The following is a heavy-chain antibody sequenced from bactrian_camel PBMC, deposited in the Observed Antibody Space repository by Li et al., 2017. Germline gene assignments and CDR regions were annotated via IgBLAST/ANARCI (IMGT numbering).Heavy chain of an antibody. Sequence: QLVESGGGSVQAGGSLRLSCATSGFSFGYWCMGWFRQATPGAEREAIASIAPQSGDTEYADFAKGRFTISRDDAKNTLYLQLNSLKTEDTAMYYCANPYGGSWSYESYSFGYWGQGTQVTV. V-gene: IGHV3-2*01. CDR3: ANPYGGSWSYESYSFGY. D-gene: IGHD6*01. J-gene: IGHJ6*01. CDR1: GFSFGYWC. CDR2: IAPQSGDT.